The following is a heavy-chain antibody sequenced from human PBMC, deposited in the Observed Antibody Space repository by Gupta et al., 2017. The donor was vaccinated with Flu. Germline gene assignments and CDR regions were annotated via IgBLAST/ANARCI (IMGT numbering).Heavy chain of an antibody. CDR3: AKDLGGSGSYYTFDS. V-gene: IGHV3-30*18. J-gene: IGHJ4*02. D-gene: IGHD3-10*01. CDR1: GFPFSSFA. Sequence: QVQLVESGGGVVRPGRSLRLSCAASGFPFSSFAMHWVRQAPGKGLEWVALISYDGSNKNYADSGMGRFTISRDNSENTLFLQGNSLRAEDAAVYYCAKDLGGSGSYYTFDSWGQGTLVTVSS. CDR2: ISYDGSNK.